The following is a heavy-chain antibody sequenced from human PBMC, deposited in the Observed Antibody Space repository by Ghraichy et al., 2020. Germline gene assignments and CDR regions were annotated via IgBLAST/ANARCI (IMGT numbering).Heavy chain of an antibody. V-gene: IGHV4-39*01. CDR1: GGSISSSSYY. Sequence: SETLSLTCTVSGGSISSSSYYWGWIRQPPGKGLEWIGSIYYSGSTYYNPSLKSRVTISVDTSKNQFSLKLSSVTAADTAVYYCASCGEGYTYYDFWSGSSYYGMDVWGQGTTVTVSS. D-gene: IGHD3-3*01. CDR2: IYYSGST. J-gene: IGHJ6*02. CDR3: ASCGEGYTYYDFWSGSSYYGMDV.